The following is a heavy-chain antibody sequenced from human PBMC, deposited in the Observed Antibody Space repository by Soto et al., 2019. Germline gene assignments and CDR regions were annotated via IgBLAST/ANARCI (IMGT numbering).Heavy chain of an antibody. D-gene: IGHD6-25*01. CDR1: GGSISSYY. V-gene: IGHV4-59*01. CDR3: ARPHGGNSGWDNWFDP. Sequence: SETLSLTCTVSGGSISSYYWSWIRQPPGKGLEWIGYIYYSGSTNYNPSLKSRVTISVDTSKNQFSLKLSSVTAADTAVYYCARPHGGNSGWDNWFDPRGQGTLVTVSS. J-gene: IGHJ5*02. CDR2: IYYSGST.